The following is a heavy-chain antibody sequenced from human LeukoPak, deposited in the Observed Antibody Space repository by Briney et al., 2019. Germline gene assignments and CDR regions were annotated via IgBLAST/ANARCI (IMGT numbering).Heavy chain of an antibody. CDR1: RFTFSNYW. D-gene: IGHD1-26*01. J-gene: IGHJ3*02. Sequence: GGSLRLSCAASRFTFSNYWMSWVRQAPGKGLEWVANIKQDGGEKNYVDSVKGRFTISRDNAKNSLYLQMNSLRVEDTAVYYCARDHLREGATGASEIWGQGTMVTVSS. CDR3: ARDHLREGATGASEI. CDR2: IKQDGGEK. V-gene: IGHV3-7*05.